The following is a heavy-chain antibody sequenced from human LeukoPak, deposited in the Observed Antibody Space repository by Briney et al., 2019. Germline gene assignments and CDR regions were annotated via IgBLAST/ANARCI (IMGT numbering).Heavy chain of an antibody. CDR1: GFTFSSYW. J-gene: IGHJ3*01. Sequence: GGSLRLSCAVSGFTFSSYWMHWVRQAPGKGLVWVSRINGDGSRTNYADSVKGRFTISRDNAKNTLYLQMNSLRTDDTAVYYSIQVPLLVVRDVFDVWGEGTMVTVSS. CDR3: IQVPLLVVRDVFDV. D-gene: IGHD2-15*01. CDR2: INGDGSRT. V-gene: IGHV3-74*01.